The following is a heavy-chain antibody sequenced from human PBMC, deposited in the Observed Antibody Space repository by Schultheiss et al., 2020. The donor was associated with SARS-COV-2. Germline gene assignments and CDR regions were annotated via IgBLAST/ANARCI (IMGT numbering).Heavy chain of an antibody. V-gene: IGHV4-59*08. Sequence: SETLSLTCAVYGGSFSGYYWSWIRQPPGKGLEWIGYIYHSGSTNYNPSLKSRVTISVDTSKNQVSLNLRSVTATDTAVYYCARASFSSAYNTLGGRFDPWGQGTLVTVSS. D-gene: IGHD6-19*01. CDR3: ARASFSSAYNTLGGRFDP. CDR1: GGSFSGYY. CDR2: IYHSGST. J-gene: IGHJ5*02.